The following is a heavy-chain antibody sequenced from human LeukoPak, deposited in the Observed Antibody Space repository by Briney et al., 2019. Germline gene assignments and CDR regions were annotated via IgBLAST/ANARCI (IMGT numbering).Heavy chain of an antibody. V-gene: IGHV3-48*01. CDR3: ARENRLYDILTGYYYYSDY. CDR1: GFTFSSYS. Sequence: PGGSLRLSCAASGFTFSSYSMNWVRQAPGKGLEWVSYISSSSSTIYYADSVKGRFTISRDNAKNSLYLQMNSLRAEDTAVYYCARENRLYDILTGYYYYSDYWGQGTLVTVSS. J-gene: IGHJ4*02. D-gene: IGHD3-9*01. CDR2: ISSSSSTI.